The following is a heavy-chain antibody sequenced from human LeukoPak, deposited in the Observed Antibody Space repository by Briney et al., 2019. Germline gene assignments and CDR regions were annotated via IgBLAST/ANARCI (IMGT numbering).Heavy chain of an antibody. CDR1: GYTFTSYG. CDR2: TSAYNGNT. D-gene: IGHD3-9*01. J-gene: IGHJ4*02. Sequence: ASVKVSCKASGYTFTSYGISWVRQAPGQGLEWMGWTSAYNGNTNYAQKLQGRVTMTTDTSTSTAYMELRSLRSDDTAVYYCARGYYDILTGESYYFDYWGQGTLVTVSS. CDR3: ARGYYDILTGESYYFDY. V-gene: IGHV1-18*01.